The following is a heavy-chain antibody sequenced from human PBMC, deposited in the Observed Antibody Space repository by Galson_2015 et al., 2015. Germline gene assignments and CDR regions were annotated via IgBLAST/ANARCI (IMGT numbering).Heavy chain of an antibody. D-gene: IGHD1-14*01. V-gene: IGHV4-59*01. CDR1: GGSPRSYH. J-gene: IGHJ4*02. CDR2: FFLTGVT. Sequence: SGTPSLPCPVSGGSPRSYHLSWIRQPPREGVGWGGDFFLTGVTHNQPSPQNTFTLVGYTSQSQISLKLSSVTAADTAVYYCARGDHFGPYYFDYWGQGTLVTVSS. CDR3: ARGDHFGPYYFDY.